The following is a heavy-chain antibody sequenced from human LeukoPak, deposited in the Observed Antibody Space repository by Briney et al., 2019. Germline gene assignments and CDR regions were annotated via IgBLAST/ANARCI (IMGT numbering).Heavy chain of an antibody. CDR2: INHSGST. J-gene: IGHJ6*02. CDR1: GGSFSGYY. Sequence: PSETLSLTCAVYGGSFSGYYWSWIRQPPGKGLEWIGEINHSGSTNYNPSLKSRVTISVDTSKNQFSLNLSSVTTADTAVYYCARGADYGDYVSPNYYYYGMDVWGQGTTVTVSS. CDR3: ARGADYGDYVSPNYYYYGMDV. D-gene: IGHD4-17*01. V-gene: IGHV4-34*01.